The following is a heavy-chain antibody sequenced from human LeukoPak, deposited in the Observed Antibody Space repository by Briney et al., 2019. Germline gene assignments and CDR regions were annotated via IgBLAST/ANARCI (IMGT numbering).Heavy chain of an antibody. Sequence: GGSLRLSCAASGFSFSSYAMHWVRQAPGKGLEWVAVTSYDGSSKYYADSVKGRFTISRDNSKNTLYLQMNSLRAEDTAVYYCARDGVVRDCSSTSCPPTYWGQGTLVTVSS. CDR2: TSYDGSSK. J-gene: IGHJ4*02. D-gene: IGHD2-2*01. V-gene: IGHV3-30*04. CDR1: GFSFSSYA. CDR3: ARDGVVRDCSSTSCPPTY.